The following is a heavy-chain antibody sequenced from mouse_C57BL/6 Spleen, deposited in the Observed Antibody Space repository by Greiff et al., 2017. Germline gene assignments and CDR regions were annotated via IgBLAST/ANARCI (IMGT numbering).Heavy chain of an antibody. CDR1: GYTFTSYW. Sequence: QVQLQQPGAELVKPGASVKMSCKASGYTFTSYWITWVKQRPGQGLEWIGDIYPGSGSTNYNEKFKSKATLTVDTSSSTAYMQLSSLTSEDSAVYYGARKGTVTGTLAYWGQGTLVTVSA. CDR3: ARKGTVTGTLAY. J-gene: IGHJ3*01. V-gene: IGHV1-55*01. D-gene: IGHD4-1*01. CDR2: IYPGSGST.